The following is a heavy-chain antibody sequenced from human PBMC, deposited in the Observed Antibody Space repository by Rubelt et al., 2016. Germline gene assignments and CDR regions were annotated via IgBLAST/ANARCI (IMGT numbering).Heavy chain of an antibody. V-gene: IGHV3-33*01. CDR1: GFIFSSYG. Sequence: QVQLVESGGGVVQPGRSLRLSCAASGFIFSSYGMHWVRQAPGQGLEWVAVIWYDGSNKYYADSVKGRFTISRDNSKNTLYLQMNSLRAEDTAVYYWARDIAVVIVAPGVYWGQGTLVTVSS. J-gene: IGHJ4*02. CDR2: IWYDGSNK. D-gene: IGHD5-12*01. CDR3: ARDIAVVIVAPGVY.